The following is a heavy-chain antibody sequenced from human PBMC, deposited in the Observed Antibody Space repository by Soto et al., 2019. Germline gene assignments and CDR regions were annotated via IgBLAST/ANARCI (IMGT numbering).Heavy chain of an antibody. CDR2: ISGSGGST. J-gene: IGHJ3*02. V-gene: IGHV3-23*01. CDR3: AKGHSWSPALVLDI. Sequence: EVQLLESGGGLVQPGGSLRLSCAASGFTFSSYAMNWFRQAPGKGLEWVSAISGSGGSTYYADSVKGRFTISRDSSKNTLYLQMNSLRAEDTSVYYCAKGHSWSPALVLDIWGQGTMVTVSS. CDR1: GFTFSSYA.